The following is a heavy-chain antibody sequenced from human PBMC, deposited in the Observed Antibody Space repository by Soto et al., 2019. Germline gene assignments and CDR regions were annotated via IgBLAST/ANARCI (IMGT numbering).Heavy chain of an antibody. CDR2: ISGSGGST. CDR3: ARRGYGSRWPNVYMDV. V-gene: IGHV3-23*01. Sequence: GGSLRLSCAASGFTFSSYAMSWVRQAPGKGLEWVSAISGSGGSTYYAESVKGRFTISRDNSKNTLYLQMGSLRAEDTALYYCARRGYGSRWPNVYMDVWGKGTTVTVSS. CDR1: GFTFSSYA. D-gene: IGHD6-13*01. J-gene: IGHJ6*03.